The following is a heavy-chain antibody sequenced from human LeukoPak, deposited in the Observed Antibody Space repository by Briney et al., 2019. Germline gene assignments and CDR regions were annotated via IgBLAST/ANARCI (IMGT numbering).Heavy chain of an antibody. CDR2: IYHSGST. V-gene: IGHV4-30-2*01. J-gene: IGHJ6*02. CDR3: AAVADTADYYGMDV. D-gene: IGHD6-19*01. CDR1: GGSISSGGYS. Sequence: SETLSLTCAVSGGSISSGGYSWSWVRQPPGRGLEWIGYIYHSGSTYYNPSLKSRVTISVDRSKNQFSLKLSSVTVADTAVYYCAAVADTADYYGMDVWGQGTTVTVSS.